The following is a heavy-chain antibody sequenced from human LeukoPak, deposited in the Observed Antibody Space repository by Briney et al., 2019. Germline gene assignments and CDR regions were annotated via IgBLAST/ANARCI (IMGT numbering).Heavy chain of an antibody. CDR1: GFMFSSYW. Sequence: AGGSLRLSCAASGFMFSSYWMSWVRQAPGKGLEWVATIKPDGSEKYYVDTVKGRFTISRDNAKNSLYLQMNSLRAEDTAVHYCARDYDFWSGYYSDYFNAWGQGILVTVSS. CDR3: ARDYDFWSGYYSDYFNA. D-gene: IGHD3-3*01. V-gene: IGHV3-7*01. CDR2: IKPDGSEK. J-gene: IGHJ4*02.